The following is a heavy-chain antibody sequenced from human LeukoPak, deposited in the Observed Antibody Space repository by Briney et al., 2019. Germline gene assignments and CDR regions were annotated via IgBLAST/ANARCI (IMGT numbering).Heavy chain of an antibody. D-gene: IGHD5-18*01. J-gene: IGHJ6*02. CDR1: GGSISSYY. V-gene: IGHV4-4*07. CDR3: ARMVDTAMDSYYYYYYGMDV. CDR2: IYTRGST. Sequence: SETLSLTCTVSGGSISSYYWSWIRQPAGKGLEWIGRIYTRGSTNYNPSLKSRVTMSVDTSKNQFSLKLSSVSAADTDVYYCARMVDTAMDSYYYYYYGMDVWGQGTTVTVSS.